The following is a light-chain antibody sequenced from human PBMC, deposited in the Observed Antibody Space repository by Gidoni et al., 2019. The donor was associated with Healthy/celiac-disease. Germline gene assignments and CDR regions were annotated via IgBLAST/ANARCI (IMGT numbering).Light chain of an antibody. CDR2: WAS. V-gene: IGKV4-1*01. Sequence: DIVMTQSPDSLAVSLGERATSNCKSSQSVLYSSNNKNYLAWYQQKPGQPPKLLIYWASTRESGVPDRFSGSGSGTDFTLTISSLQAEDVAVYYCQQYYSTLRTFGQXTKVEIK. CDR1: QSVLYSSNNKNY. CDR3: QQYYSTLRT. J-gene: IGKJ1*01.